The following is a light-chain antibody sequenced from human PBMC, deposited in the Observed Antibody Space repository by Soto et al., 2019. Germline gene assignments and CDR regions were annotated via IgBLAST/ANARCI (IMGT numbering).Light chain of an antibody. CDR1: QSVTGSY. CDR3: QRYGIYPSWT. CDR2: GAS. V-gene: IGKV3-20*01. J-gene: IGKJ1*01. Sequence: EIVLTQSPDTLSLSPGERATLSCRASQSVTGSYLAWYQQKPGQAPRLLIYGASSRATGIPDRFSGSGSGTDFTLTISRLEPEDFAVYYCQRYGIYPSWTFGQGTKVDIK.